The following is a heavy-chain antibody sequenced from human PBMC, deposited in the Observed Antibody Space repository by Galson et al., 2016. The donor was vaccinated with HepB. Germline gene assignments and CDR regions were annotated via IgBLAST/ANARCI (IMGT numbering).Heavy chain of an antibody. J-gene: IGHJ6*04. CDR3: VQGSTAPAV. D-gene: IGHD2-2*01. Sequence: SLRLSCAASGFTFRNYGMTRVRQAPGKGLEVVSSISRSGDSTDYADSVKGRFTISRDNSKNTLSLHMNSLTADDTAIYYCVQGSTAPAVWGKGTTVTVSS. V-gene: IGHV3-23*01. CDR1: GFTFRNYG. CDR2: ISRSGDST.